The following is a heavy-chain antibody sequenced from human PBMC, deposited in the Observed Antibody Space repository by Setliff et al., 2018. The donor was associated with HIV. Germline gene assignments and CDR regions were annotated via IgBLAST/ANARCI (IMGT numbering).Heavy chain of an antibody. CDR3: ARARRDSYDRGRRNHYYIDV. V-gene: IGHV3-21*04. D-gene: IGHD3-22*01. J-gene: IGHJ6*03. CDR1: GFNFISYT. Sequence: GGSLRLSCAASGFNFISYTMNWVRQAPGKGLEWVASISSSSSYIKYVDSVKGRFTISRDNAKNSLYLQMNSLRAEDTAVYYCARARRDSYDRGRRNHYYIDVWGKGTTVTVSS. CDR2: ISSSSSYI.